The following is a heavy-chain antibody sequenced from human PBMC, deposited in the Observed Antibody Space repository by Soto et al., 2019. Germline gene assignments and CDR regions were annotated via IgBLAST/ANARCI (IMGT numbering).Heavy chain of an antibody. D-gene: IGHD3-22*01. CDR2: IYYSGST. J-gene: IGHJ1*01. CDR3: AKDRHYYDSSGYYYFFQH. V-gene: IGHV4-31*03. CDR1: GGSISSGGYY. Sequence: SETLSLTCTVSGGSISSGGYYWSWIRQHPGKGLEWIGYIYYSGSTYYNPSLKSRVTISVDTSKNQFSLKLSSVTAADTAVYYCAKDRHYYDSSGYYYFFQHWGQGTLVTVSS.